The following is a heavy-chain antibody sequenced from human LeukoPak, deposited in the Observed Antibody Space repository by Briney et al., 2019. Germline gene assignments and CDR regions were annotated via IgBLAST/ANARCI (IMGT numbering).Heavy chain of an antibody. CDR3: ARSVAGTVGYFDY. CDR2: INPNSGGT. Sequence: ASVKVSFKASGYTFTGYYMHWVRQAPGQGLEWMGWINPNSGGTNYAQKFQGRVTMTRDTSISTAYMELSRLRSDDTAVYYCARSVAGTVGYFDYWGQGTLVTVSS. J-gene: IGHJ4*02. D-gene: IGHD6-19*01. CDR1: GYTFTGYY. V-gene: IGHV1-2*02.